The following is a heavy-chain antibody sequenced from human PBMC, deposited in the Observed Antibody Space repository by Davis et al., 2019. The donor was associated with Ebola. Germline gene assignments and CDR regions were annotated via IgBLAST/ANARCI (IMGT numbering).Heavy chain of an antibody. D-gene: IGHD2-8*01. Sequence: ASVKVSCKASGYTFTSYGISWVRQAPGQGLEWMGWISAYNGNTNYAQKLQGRVTMTTDTSTSTAYMELRSLRSEDTAVYYCARTLLYVGVCYFDYWGQGTLVTVSS. CDR2: ISAYNGNT. CDR1: GYTFTSYG. CDR3: ARTLLYVGVCYFDY. V-gene: IGHV1-18*01. J-gene: IGHJ4*02.